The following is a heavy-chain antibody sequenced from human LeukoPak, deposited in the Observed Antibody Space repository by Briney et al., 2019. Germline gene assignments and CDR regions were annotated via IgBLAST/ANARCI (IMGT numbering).Heavy chain of an antibody. J-gene: IGHJ3*02. V-gene: IGHV4-30-2*01. Sequence: PSQTLSLTCTVSGGSISSGGYYWSWIRQPPGKGLEWIGYIYHSGSTYYNPSLKSRVTISVDRSKNQFSLKLSSVTAADTAVYYCARDTPYYFDNNGDDIWGQGTMVTVSS. CDR2: IYHSGST. CDR1: GGSISSGGYY. D-gene: IGHD3-22*01. CDR3: ARDTPYYFDNNGDDI.